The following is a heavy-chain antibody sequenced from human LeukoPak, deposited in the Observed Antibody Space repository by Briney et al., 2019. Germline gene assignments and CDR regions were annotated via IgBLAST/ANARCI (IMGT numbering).Heavy chain of an antibody. CDR1: GGSISSGSYY. J-gene: IGHJ3*02. V-gene: IGHV4-61*02. Sequence: PSETLSLTCTVSGGSISSGSYYWSWIPQPAGKGLEWIGRIYTSGSTNYNPSLKSRVTISVDTSKNQFSLKLSSVTAADTAVYYCARVSSPASYYYDSSGYDAAFDIWGQGTMVTVSS. CDR2: IYTSGST. CDR3: ARVSSPASYYYDSSGYDAAFDI. D-gene: IGHD3-22*01.